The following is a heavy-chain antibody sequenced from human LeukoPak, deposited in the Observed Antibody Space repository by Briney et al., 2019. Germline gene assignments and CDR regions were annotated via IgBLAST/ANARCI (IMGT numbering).Heavy chain of an antibody. CDR1: GGSISSSNR. CDR2: IYHGGST. Sequence: SETLSLTCAVSGGSISSSNRWSWVRQPPGKGLEWIGEIYHGGSTNYNPSLKSRVTMSVDKSKNQFSLELSSVTAADTAVYYCARGEEHGSGTVHFDYWGQGILVTVSS. CDR3: ARGEEHGSGTVHFDY. V-gene: IGHV4-4*02. D-gene: IGHD3-10*01. J-gene: IGHJ4*02.